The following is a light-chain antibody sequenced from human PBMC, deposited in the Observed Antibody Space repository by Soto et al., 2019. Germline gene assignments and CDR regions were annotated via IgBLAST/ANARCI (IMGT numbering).Light chain of an antibody. J-gene: IGKJ4*01. CDR1: QSVNTN. V-gene: IGKV3-15*01. Sequence: EIVMTQSPATLSVSPGQRVTLSCRASQSVNTNLAWYQHKPGQAPRLLIYGAATGATGIPARFSAAGSGTEFTLTISGLQSEDFAVYYCQQYNSWPLTFGGGTKVDIK. CDR3: QQYNSWPLT. CDR2: GAA.